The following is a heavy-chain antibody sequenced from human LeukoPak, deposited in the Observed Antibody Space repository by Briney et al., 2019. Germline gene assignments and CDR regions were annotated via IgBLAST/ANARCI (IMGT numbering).Heavy chain of an antibody. J-gene: IGHJ4*02. CDR1: GFTFSSYS. Sequence: WGSLRLSCAASGFTFSSYSMNWVRQAPGKGLEWVSSISSSSGYIYYADPVKGRFTISRDNSKNTLYLQMNSLRAEDTAVYYCARGDYYGSGSPFDYWGQGTLVTVSS. D-gene: IGHD3-10*01. CDR2: ISSSSGYI. V-gene: IGHV3-21*01. CDR3: ARGDYYGSGSPFDY.